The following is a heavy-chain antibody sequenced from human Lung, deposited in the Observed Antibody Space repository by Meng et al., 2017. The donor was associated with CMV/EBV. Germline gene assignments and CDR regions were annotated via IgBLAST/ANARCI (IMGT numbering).Heavy chain of an antibody. V-gene: IGHV1-69*05. CDR3: ASCPSSSSSNYYYYYGMDG. J-gene: IGHJ6*04. CDR1: GGTFSSYA. D-gene: IGHD6-13*01. Sequence: SXXVSXKASGGTFSSYAISWVRQAPGQGLEWMGGIIPIFGTANYAQKFQGRVTITTDESTSTAYMELSSLRSEDTAVYYCASCPSSSSSNYYYYYGMDGGXKGTXVTVSS. CDR2: IIPIFGTA.